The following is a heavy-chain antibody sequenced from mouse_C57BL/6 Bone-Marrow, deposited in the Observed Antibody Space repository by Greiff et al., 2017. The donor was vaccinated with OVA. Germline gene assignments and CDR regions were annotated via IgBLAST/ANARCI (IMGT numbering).Heavy chain of an antibody. J-gene: IGHJ2*01. V-gene: IGHV14-4*01. CDR2: IDPENGDT. CDR1: GSNIKDDY. CDR3: TSYGNFDY. Sequence: VQLQQSGAELVRPGASVKLSCTASGSNIKDDYMHWVKQRPEQGLEWIGWIDPENGDTEYASKFQGKATITADTSSNTAYLQLSSLTSEDTAVYYCTSYGNFDYWGQGTTLTVSS. D-gene: IGHD2-1*01.